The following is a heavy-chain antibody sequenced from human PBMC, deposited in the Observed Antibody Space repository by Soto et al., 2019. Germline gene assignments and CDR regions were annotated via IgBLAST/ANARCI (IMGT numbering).Heavy chain of an antibody. CDR2: FDPEDGET. D-gene: IGHD6-6*01. CDR3: ASRRSSEPRGAFDF. V-gene: IGHV1-24*01. CDR1: GYILTELS. Sequence: QVQLVQSGAEVRKPGASVKVSCKVPGYILTELSMHWVRQAPGKGLEWVGCFDPEDGETIYAQKFQGRVTMTEDTSTDTAYMELSILRSEDTAVYYCASRRSSEPRGAFDFWCQGTMVTVSP. J-gene: IGHJ3*01.